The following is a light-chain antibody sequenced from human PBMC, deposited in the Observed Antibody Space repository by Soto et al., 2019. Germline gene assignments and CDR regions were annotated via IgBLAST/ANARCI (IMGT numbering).Light chain of an antibody. V-gene: IGKV3-11*01. CDR3: QQRGNRPPWT. CDR2: DAS. Sequence: EIVLTQSPATLSLSPGERATLSCRASQSVSSYLAWYQQKPGQAPRLLIYDASNRATGIPARFSGSGSGTDFTLTISSLEPEDFAVYYCQQRGNRPPWTFGQGTKVAIK. J-gene: IGKJ1*01. CDR1: QSVSSY.